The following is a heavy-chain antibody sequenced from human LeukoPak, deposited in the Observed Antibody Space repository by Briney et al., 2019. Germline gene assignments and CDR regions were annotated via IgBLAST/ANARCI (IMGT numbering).Heavy chain of an antibody. CDR3: AAFPGIAVAVGYFDY. Sequence: SVKVSCKASGFTFTSSAVQWVRQARGQRLEWIGWIVVGSGNTNYAQKFQERVTITRVMSTSTAYMALSSLRSEDTAVYYCAAFPGIAVAVGYFDYWGQGTLVTVSS. CDR2: IVVGSGNT. CDR1: GFTFTSSA. V-gene: IGHV1-58*01. D-gene: IGHD6-19*01. J-gene: IGHJ4*02.